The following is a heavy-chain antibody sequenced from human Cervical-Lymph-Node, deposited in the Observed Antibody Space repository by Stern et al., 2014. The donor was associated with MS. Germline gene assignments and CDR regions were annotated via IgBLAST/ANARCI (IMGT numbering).Heavy chain of an antibody. J-gene: IGHJ4*02. CDR1: GFTFSTHA. CDR3: LRDGGDY. D-gene: IGHD3-16*01. V-gene: IGHV3-21*01. CDR2: ISSSSSYI. Sequence: EVQLVESGGGLVKPGGSLRLSCAASGFTFSTHAVNWVRQAPGKGLGWVSSISSSSSYIYYADSVKGRFTISRDNARNSLYLQMNSLRVDDTAVYYCLRDGGDYWGQGTLVTVSS.